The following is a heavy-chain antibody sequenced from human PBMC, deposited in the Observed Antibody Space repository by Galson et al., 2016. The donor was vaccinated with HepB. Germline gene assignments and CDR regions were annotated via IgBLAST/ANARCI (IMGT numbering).Heavy chain of an antibody. CDR2: TYFTSKWHHDYN. V-gene: IGHV6-1*01. Sequence: CAISGDSVSSNTAGWNWIRLSPSRGLEWLGRTYFTSKWHHDYNDYVISVKGRVTINPDTSKNQFSLQLNSVTPDDTAVYYCTRGWLQGGMGVGGQGSTVTVSS. CDR3: TRGWLQGGMGV. D-gene: IGHD5-24*01. J-gene: IGHJ6*02. CDR1: GDSVSSNTAG.